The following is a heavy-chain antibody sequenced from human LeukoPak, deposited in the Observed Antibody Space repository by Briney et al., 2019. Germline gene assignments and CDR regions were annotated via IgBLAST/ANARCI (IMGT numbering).Heavy chain of an antibody. Sequence: GASVKVSCKASGYTFTTYGISWVRQAPGQGLEWMGWIGTYNGDTNYAQKLQGRVTMTTDSSTTTAYMELRSPRSEDTAVYYCARDIVVVPAAYRETNWFDPWGQGTLVTVSS. CDR3: ARDIVVVPAAYRETNWFDP. CDR1: GYTFTTYG. CDR2: IGTYNGDT. J-gene: IGHJ5*02. V-gene: IGHV1-18*01. D-gene: IGHD2-2*01.